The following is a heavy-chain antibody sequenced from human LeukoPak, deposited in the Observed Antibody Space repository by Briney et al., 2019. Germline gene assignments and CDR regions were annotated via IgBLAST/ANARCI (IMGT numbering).Heavy chain of an antibody. CDR1: GGSFSGYY. Sequence: SETLSLTCAVYGGSFSGYYWSWIRQPPGKGLEWIGEINHSGDTNYNPSLKSRVTMSVDMSKSQFSLKLTSVISADTAVYYCARGLIYYHSETYYPPGDYWGQGTLVTVSS. J-gene: IGHJ4*02. D-gene: IGHD3-10*01. CDR2: INHSGDT. V-gene: IGHV4-34*01. CDR3: ARGLIYYHSETYYPPGDY.